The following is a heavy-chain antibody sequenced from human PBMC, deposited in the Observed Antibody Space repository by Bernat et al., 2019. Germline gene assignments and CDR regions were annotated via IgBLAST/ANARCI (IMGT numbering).Heavy chain of an antibody. J-gene: IGHJ4*02. Sequence: EVHLVESGGGLVQPGGSLRLSCAASGFIFTAYDMHWVRQAPGKGLVWVSVITGSGGITYYADSVKGRFTISRDNSKNTLYLQMHSLRAEDTAVYYCAKGLILIVVDNYWGQGTLVIVSS. CDR3: AKGLILIVVDNY. D-gene: IGHD3-22*01. CDR2: ITGSGGIT. V-gene: IGHV3-23*04. CDR1: GFIFTAYD.